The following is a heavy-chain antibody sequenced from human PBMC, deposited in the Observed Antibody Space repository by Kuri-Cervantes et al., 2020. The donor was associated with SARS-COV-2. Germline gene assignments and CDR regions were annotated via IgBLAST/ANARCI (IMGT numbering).Heavy chain of an antibody. Sequence: LRLSCTVSGGSISSGGYYWSWIRQHPGKGLEWIGYIYYSGSTYYNPSLKSRVIISVDTSKNQFSLKLSSVTAADTAVYYCARGRIHNYYDSSGYVDYWGQGTLVTVSS. CDR3: ARGRIHNYYDSSGYVDY. J-gene: IGHJ4*02. CDR2: IYYSGST. V-gene: IGHV4-31*02. CDR1: GGSISSGGYY. D-gene: IGHD3-22*01.